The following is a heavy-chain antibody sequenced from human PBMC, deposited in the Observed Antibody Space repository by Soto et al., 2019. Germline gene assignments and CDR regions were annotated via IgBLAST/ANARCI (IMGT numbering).Heavy chain of an antibody. CDR1: GFTFSSYS. V-gene: IGHV3-48*02. CDR3: ARAVETPYYYYYGMDV. CDR2: ISSSSSTI. J-gene: IGHJ6*02. Sequence: GESLKISCAASGFTFSSYSMNWVRQAPGKGLEWVSYISSSSSTIYYADSVKGRFTISRDNAKNSLYLQMNSLRDEDTAVYYCARAVETPYYYYYGMDVWGQGTTVTVSS. D-gene: IGHD1-1*01.